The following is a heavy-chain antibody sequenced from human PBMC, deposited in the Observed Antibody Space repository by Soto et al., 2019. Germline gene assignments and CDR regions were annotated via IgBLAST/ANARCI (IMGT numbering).Heavy chain of an antibody. Sequence: GGSLRLSCAASGFSVSSDYMSWVRQAPGKGLEWVSVIYSGGSSYFADSVKGRFTITRDNSKNTLYLQMNNLRVKDTAVYYCARSFVDSGSYSHWGQGTLVTVSS. D-gene: IGHD3-10*01. J-gene: IGHJ4*02. CDR2: IYSGGSS. V-gene: IGHV3-66*01. CDR3: ARSFVDSGSYSH. CDR1: GFSVSSDY.